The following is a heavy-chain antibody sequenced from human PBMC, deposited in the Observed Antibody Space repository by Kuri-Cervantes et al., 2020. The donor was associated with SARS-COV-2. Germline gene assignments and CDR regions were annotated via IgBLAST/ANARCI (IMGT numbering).Heavy chain of an antibody. V-gene: IGHV3-19*01. D-gene: IGHD6-13*01. CDR2: FSWNGSRT. CDR3: VRHKAAAGIVAPD. CDR1: GFTFSNSD. J-gene: IGHJ4*02. Sequence: GESLKISCAASGFTFSNSDMNWVRQAPGKGLEWVSGFSWNGSRTHYAVYVKGRFIISRDNYRNFLYQQMNSLRPEDMAVYYCVRHKAAAGIVAPDWGQGTLVTVSS.